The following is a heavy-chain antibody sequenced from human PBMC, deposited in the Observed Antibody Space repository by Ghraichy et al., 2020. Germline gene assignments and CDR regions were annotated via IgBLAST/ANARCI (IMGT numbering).Heavy chain of an antibody. D-gene: IGHD3-16*01. Sequence: GGSLRLSCAASGFTFSSYGMHWVRQAPGKGLEWVAVISYDGSNKYYADSVKGRFTISRDNSKNTLYLQMNSLRAEDTAVYYCAKEAWGSPDAFDIWGQGTMVTVSS. CDR2: ISYDGSNK. CDR1: GFTFSSYG. CDR3: AKEAWGSPDAFDI. J-gene: IGHJ3*02. V-gene: IGHV3-30*18.